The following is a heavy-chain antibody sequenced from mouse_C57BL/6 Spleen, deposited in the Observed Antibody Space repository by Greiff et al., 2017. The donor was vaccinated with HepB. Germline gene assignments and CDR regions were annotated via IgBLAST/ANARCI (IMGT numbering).Heavy chain of an antibody. CDR1: GYTFTSYW. J-gene: IGHJ3*01. CDR3: ARQAFTTVGAY. CDR2: IDPSDSYT. Sequence: QVQLKQSGAELVRPGTSVKLSCKASGYTFTSYWMHWVKQRPGQGLEWIGVIDPSDSYTNYNQKFKGKATLTVDTSSSTAYMQLSSLTSEDSAVYYCARQAFTTVGAYWGQGTLVTVSA. V-gene: IGHV1-59*01. D-gene: IGHD1-1*01.